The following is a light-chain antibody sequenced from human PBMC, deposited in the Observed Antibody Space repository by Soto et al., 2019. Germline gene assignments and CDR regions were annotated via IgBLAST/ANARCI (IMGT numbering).Light chain of an antibody. V-gene: IGKV3-11*01. CDR2: DAS. CDR3: QQRSNWPT. CDR1: QTVNSY. J-gene: IGKJ5*01. Sequence: EIVLTQSPAILSLSPGERATLSCRASQTVNSYLAWYQQRPGQAPRLLIYDASNRATGIPARFTGSGSGTDFILTISNLEPEDSAVYYCQQRSNWPTFGQGTRLEIK.